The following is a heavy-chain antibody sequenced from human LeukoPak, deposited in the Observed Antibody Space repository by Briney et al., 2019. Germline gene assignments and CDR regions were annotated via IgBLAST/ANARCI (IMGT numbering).Heavy chain of an antibody. V-gene: IGHV3-30*03. CDR3: ATNNDWRFDY. J-gene: IGHJ4*02. D-gene: IGHD3-9*01. CDR2: ISYDGSNK. Sequence: GGSLRLSCAASGFTFSSYGMHWVRQAPGKGLEWVAVISYDGSNKYYADSVKGRFTISRDNSKNTLYLQMSSLRAEDTAIYYCATNNDWRFDYWGQGTLLTVSS. CDR1: GFTFSSYG.